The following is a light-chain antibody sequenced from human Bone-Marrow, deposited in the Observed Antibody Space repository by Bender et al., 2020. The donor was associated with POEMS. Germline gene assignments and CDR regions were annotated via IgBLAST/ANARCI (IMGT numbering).Light chain of an antibody. CDR1: NLGSQT. Sequence: SYVLTQPPSVSVAPGQTAKIPCGGNNLGSQTLHWYQQKPGQAPVLVIFSDSDRPSGIPERFSGSKSGNTATLTISRVEAGDEADYFCQLWDGNTDHVVFGGGTQLTVL. CDR3: QLWDGNTDHVV. J-gene: IGLJ7*01. CDR2: SDS. V-gene: IGLV3-21*04.